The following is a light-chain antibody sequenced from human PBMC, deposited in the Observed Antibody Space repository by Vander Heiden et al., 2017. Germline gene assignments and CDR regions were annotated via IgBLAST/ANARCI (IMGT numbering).Light chain of an antibody. V-gene: IGLV1-44*01. Sequence: QPALPQPPSASGTPGQRVTISCSGSSPNTGGNTVNCYQQPPGTAPQLPSKSHKQRPSGIPDRFSGSKSRSATSLANNELQSGKRADYYCAAWGGSLNENWVFGRGTKLTVL. CDR2: SHK. CDR3: AAWGGSLNENWV. J-gene: IGLJ3*02. CDR1: SPNTGGNT.